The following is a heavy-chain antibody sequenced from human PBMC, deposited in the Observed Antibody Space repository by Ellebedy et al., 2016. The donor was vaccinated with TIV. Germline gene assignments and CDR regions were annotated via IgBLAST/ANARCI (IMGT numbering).Heavy chain of an antibody. D-gene: IGHD4-23*01. CDR2: SYYIGIT. CDR1: GGSISTFY. Sequence: MPSETLSLTCNVSGGSISTFYWSWIRQPPGKGLEFIGYSYYIGITNYNPSLESRVAISIDTSENQFSLRLSSVTAAETAVYYCAAYYGGRFEDWGQGTLVTVSS. CDR3: AAYYGGRFED. J-gene: IGHJ4*02. V-gene: IGHV4-59*01.